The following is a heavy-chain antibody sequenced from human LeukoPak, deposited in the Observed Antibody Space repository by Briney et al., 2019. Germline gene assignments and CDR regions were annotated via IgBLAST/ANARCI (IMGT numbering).Heavy chain of an antibody. CDR1: GYSFTSYW. D-gene: IGHD5-18*01. Sequence: GESLKISCKASGYSFTSYWIGWVRQMPGKGLEWMGIIDPSDAETRYTPSLQGQVTISVDKSLTTADLQWNSLKASETAMYYWARPTAMGRSGDYWGQGTLVTVSS. J-gene: IGHJ4*02. V-gene: IGHV5-51*01. CDR3: ARPTAMGRSGDY. CDR2: IDPSDAET.